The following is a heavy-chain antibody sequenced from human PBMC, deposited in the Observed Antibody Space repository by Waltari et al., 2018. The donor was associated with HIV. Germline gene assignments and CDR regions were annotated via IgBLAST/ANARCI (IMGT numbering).Heavy chain of an antibody. CDR2: IWAYDGNT. D-gene: IGHD3-22*01. J-gene: IGHJ6*02. CDR3: ARGGGSWLQETHYYKGLDV. V-gene: IGHV1-18*01. Sequence: VQLMQSGPEMRKPGASVRISCRATGYDLTSYGITWVRQAPGQGFEWVGWIWAYDGNTADVGRFKDRVRLTNDPSTTTVFLEVRSLRVDDTATYYCARGGGSWLQETHYYKGLDVWGLGTSVTVSS. CDR1: GYDLTSYG.